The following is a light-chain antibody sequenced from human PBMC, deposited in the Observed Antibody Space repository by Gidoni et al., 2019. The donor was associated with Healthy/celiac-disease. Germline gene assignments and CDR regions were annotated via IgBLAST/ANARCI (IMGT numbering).Light chain of an antibody. CDR3: AAWDDSLNGRWV. CDR2: SNN. Sequence: QSVLTQPPSPSGTPGQRVTISCSGSSSNIGSNTVNWYQQLPGTAPKLLIYSNNQRPPGVPDRFSGSKSGTSASLAISGLQSEDEADYYCAAWDDSLNGRWVFGGGTKLTVL. J-gene: IGLJ3*02. CDR1: SSNIGSNT. V-gene: IGLV1-44*01.